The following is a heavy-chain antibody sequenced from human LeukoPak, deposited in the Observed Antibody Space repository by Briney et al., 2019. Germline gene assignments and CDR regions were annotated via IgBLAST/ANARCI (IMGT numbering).Heavy chain of an antibody. Sequence: GGSLRLSCAASGFTFSSYSMNWVRQAPGKGLEWVSYISSSSSTIYYADSVKGRFTISRDNAKNSLYPQMNSLRAEDTAVYYCARDPRGSAFLSYYYDSSGPYFDYWGQGTLVTVSS. CDR1: GFTFSSYS. J-gene: IGHJ4*02. CDR3: ARDPRGSAFLSYYYDSSGPYFDY. D-gene: IGHD3-22*01. V-gene: IGHV3-48*01. CDR2: ISSSSSTI.